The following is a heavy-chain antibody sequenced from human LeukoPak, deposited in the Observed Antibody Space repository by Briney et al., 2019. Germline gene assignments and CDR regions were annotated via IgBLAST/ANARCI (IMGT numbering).Heavy chain of an antibody. CDR3: ASSRVGATKRSFDY. CDR1: GGSISTGDYY. D-gene: IGHD1-26*01. V-gene: IGHV4-61*02. J-gene: IGHJ4*02. Sequence: SETLSLTCTVSGGSISTGDYYWGWIRQSAGKGLECIGRVSTSGSTNYNPSLKSRVTMSVDTSKNQFSLRLSSVTAADTAVYYCASSRVGATKRSFDYWGQGTLVTVSS. CDR2: VSTSGST.